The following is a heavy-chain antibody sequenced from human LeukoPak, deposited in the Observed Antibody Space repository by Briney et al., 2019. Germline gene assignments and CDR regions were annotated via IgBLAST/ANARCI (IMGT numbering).Heavy chain of an antibody. CDR2: IKSKADGGTI. D-gene: IGHD5-12*01. V-gene: IGHV3-15*01. J-gene: IGHJ5*02. CDR3: TRVIVAIVEAWFDP. CDR1: GFTFRHAW. Sequence: GGSLRLSCAASGFTFRHAWMSWVRQTPGKGLEWVARIKSKADGGTIDYAAPVKGRFNVSRDDSKSTLYLQMSSLKTEDTAVYFCTRVIVAIVEAWFDPWGQGTLVTVSS.